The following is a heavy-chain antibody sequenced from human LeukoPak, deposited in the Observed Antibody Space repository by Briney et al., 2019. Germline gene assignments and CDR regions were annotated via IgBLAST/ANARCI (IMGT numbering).Heavy chain of an antibody. CDR2: IWYDGSKK. D-gene: IGHD3-10*01. CDR3: ARDVGNYDSGTSYFDY. Sequence: GGSLRLSCATSGFTFSSYGMYWVRQAPGKGLEWVALIWYDGSKKYYADSVKGRFTISRDKSKNTLYLQMNSLTAEDTAVYYCARDVGNYDSGTSYFDYWGQGTLVTVSS. CDR1: GFTFSSYG. J-gene: IGHJ4*02. V-gene: IGHV3-33*07.